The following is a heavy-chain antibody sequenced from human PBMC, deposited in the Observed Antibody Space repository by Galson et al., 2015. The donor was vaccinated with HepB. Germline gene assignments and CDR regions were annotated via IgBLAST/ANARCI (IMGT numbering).Heavy chain of an antibody. CDR1: VVSISSGGYY. CDR2: IYYSGST. V-gene: IGHV4-31*02. CDR3: ASSLFGVTFGAFDI. D-gene: IGHD3-3*01. Sequence: VVSISSGGYYWSWIRQHPGKGLEWIGYIYYSGSTYYNPSLKSRVTISVDTSKNQFSLKLSSVTAADTAVYYCASSLFGVTFGAFDIWGQGTMVTVSS. J-gene: IGHJ3*02.